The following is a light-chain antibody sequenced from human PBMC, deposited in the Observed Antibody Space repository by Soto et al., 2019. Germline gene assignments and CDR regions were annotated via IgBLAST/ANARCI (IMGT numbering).Light chain of an antibody. Sequence: DILMTQSPSSLSASVGDTVTITCRTSQTISSYLNWFQQKPGQAPNLLIYGASTLQSGVPSRFSGSGSGTDFTLTISSLQPEDFATYYCQQSYGTPPTFGQGTKLEIK. CDR1: QTISSY. CDR3: QQSYGTPPT. V-gene: IGKV1-39*01. CDR2: GAS. J-gene: IGKJ2*01.